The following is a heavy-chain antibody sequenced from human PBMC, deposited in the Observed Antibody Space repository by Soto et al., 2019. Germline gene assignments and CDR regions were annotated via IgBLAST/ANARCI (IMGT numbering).Heavy chain of an antibody. D-gene: IGHD3-22*01. CDR1: GYTFTSYG. CDR2: ISAYNGNT. J-gene: IGHJ4*02. CDR3: ARDQDERYYYSSGYGY. V-gene: IGHV1-18*01. Sequence: ASVKVSCKASGYTFTSYGISWVRQAPGQGLDWMGWISAYNGNTNYAQKLQGRVTMTTDTSTSTAYMELRSLRSDDTAVYYWARDQDERYYYSSGYGYWGQGTLVTVSS.